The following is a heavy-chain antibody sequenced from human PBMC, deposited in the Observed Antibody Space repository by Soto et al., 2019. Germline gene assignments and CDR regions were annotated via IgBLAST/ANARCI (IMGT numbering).Heavy chain of an antibody. CDR3: ARDRNTTGAFDI. CDR2: IIPIFGTA. J-gene: IGHJ3*02. V-gene: IGHV1-69*13. CDR1: GGPFSSYA. D-gene: IGHD2-2*01. Sequence: SVKVCFKASGGPFSSYAISWVRQAPGQGLEWMGGIIPIFGTANYAQKFQGRVTITADESTSTAYMELSSLRSEDTAVYYCARDRNTTGAFDIWGQGTMVTVSS.